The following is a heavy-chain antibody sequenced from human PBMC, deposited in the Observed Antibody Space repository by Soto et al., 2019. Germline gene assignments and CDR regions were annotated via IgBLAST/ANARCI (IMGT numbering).Heavy chain of an antibody. Sequence: GGSLRLSCAASGFTFSSYWMHWVRQVPGKGPVWISRINSDGTSTNYADSVKGRFIISRDNAKNTLDLQMNSLRAEDTAVYYCARDHCTTTTCYTVWFDSWGQGTLVTVSS. V-gene: IGHV3-74*01. D-gene: IGHD2-2*02. CDR3: ARDHCTTTTCYTVWFDS. CDR2: INSDGTST. J-gene: IGHJ5*01. CDR1: GFTFSSYW.